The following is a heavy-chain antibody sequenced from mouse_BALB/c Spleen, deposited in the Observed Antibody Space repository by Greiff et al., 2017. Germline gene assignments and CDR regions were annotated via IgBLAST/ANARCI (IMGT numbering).Heavy chain of an antibody. Sequence: EVQRVESGGGLVQPGGSLKLSCAASGFTFSSYTMSWVRQTPEKRLEWVAYISNGGGSTYYPDTVKGRFTISRDNAKNTLYLQMSSLKSEDTAMYYCARHSNSYYAMDYWGQGTSVTVSS. V-gene: IGHV5-12-2*01. CDR2: ISNGGGST. J-gene: IGHJ4*01. CDR3: ARHSNSYYAMDY. CDR1: GFTFSSYT. D-gene: IGHD2-5*01.